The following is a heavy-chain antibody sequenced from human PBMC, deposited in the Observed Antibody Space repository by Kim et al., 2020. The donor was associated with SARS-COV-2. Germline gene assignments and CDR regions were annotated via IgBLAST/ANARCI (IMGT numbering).Heavy chain of an antibody. J-gene: IGHJ3*02. D-gene: IGHD2-2*02. CDR3: ARLLRLRVVPAAIETQGGNDAFDI. V-gene: IGHV5-51*01. CDR1: GYSFTSYW. CDR2: IYPGDSDT. Sequence: GESLKISCKGSGYSFTSYWIGWVRQMPGKGLEWMGIIYPGDSDTRYSPSFQGQVTISADKSISTAYLQWSSLKASDTAMYYCARLLRLRVVPAAIETQGGNDAFDIWGQGTMVTVSS.